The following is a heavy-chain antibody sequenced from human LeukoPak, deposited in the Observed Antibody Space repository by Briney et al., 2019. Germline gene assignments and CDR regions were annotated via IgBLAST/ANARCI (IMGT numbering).Heavy chain of an antibody. CDR1: GGSIRSSY. V-gene: IGHV4-59*01. J-gene: IGHJ5*02. CDR2: IYYSGST. D-gene: IGHD6-19*01. CDR3: ARDGHSSGWYENWFDP. Sequence: PSETLSLTCTVSGGSIRSSYWSWIRQPPGKGLEWIGYIYYSGSTNYNPSLKSRVTISVDTSKNQFSLRLSSVTAADTAVYYCARDGHSSGWYENWFDPWGQGTLVTVSS.